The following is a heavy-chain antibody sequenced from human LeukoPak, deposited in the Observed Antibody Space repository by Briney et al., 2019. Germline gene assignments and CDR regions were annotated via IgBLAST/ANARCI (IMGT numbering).Heavy chain of an antibody. Sequence: GASVKVSCKASGYTFTSYDINWVRQATGQGLEWMGWMNPNSGNTGYAQKFQGRVTITADESTSTAYMELSSLRSEDTAVYYCARAASVYYDFWSGYLGNFDYWGQGTLVTVSS. V-gene: IGHV1-8*01. D-gene: IGHD3-3*01. J-gene: IGHJ4*02. CDR3: ARAASVYYDFWSGYLGNFDY. CDR1: GYTFTSYD. CDR2: MNPNSGNT.